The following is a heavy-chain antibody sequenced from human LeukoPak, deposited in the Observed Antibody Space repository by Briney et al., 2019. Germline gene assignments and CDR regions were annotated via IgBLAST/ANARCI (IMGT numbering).Heavy chain of an antibody. V-gene: IGHV3-23*01. J-gene: IGHJ4*02. CDR2: ISGSGGST. CDR3: AKGVSSSDY. CDR1: RFTFNSYA. Sequence: HPGGSLRLSCAASRFTFNSYAMSWVRQAPGKGLEWVSGISGSGGSTYYADSVKGRFTISRDNSKNTLYLQMNSLRAEDTAVYYCAKGVSSSDYWGQGAPVTVSS. D-gene: IGHD6-6*01.